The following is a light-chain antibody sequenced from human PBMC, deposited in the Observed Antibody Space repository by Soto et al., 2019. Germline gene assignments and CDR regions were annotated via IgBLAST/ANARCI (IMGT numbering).Light chain of an antibody. CDR2: DAS. J-gene: IGKJ2*01. CDR3: QQRSNWPPGYT. Sequence: EIVLTQSPATLSLSPGERATLSCRASQSVRNYLAWYQQKPGQAPRLLIYDASSRAIGIPARFSGSGSGTEFTLTISSLEPEDFAVDYCQQRSNWPPGYTFGQGTKLEIK. CDR1: QSVRNY. V-gene: IGKV3-11*01.